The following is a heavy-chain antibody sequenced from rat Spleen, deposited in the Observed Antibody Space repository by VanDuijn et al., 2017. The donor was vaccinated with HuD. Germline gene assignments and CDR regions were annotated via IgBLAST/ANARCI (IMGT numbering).Heavy chain of an antibody. J-gene: IGHJ2*01. Sequence: QVQLKESGPGLVQPSQTLSLTCTVSGFSLTSDGVSWVRQPPGKGLEWIAAVSSGGNTYYDSTLKSRLSISRDTSKSQVFLKMNRLQTEDTATYYCARANRDSYAHFDYWGQGVMVTVSS. V-gene: IGHV2S12*01. CDR2: VSSGGNT. D-gene: IGHD1-12*01. CDR3: ARANRDSYAHFDY. CDR1: GFSLTSDG.